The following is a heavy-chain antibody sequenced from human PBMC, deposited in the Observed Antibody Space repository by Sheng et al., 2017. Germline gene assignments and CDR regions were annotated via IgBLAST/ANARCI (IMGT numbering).Heavy chain of an antibody. Sequence: ESGGGVVQPGRSLRLSCTASGFTFSSYGMHWVRQAPGKGLEWVAVIWYDGSNKYYADSVKGRFTISRDNSKNTLYLQMNSLRAEDTAVYYCAKNRKPHEDYDFWSGYSGLTYYYYYGMDVWDQGP. CDR1: GFTFSSYG. V-gene: IGHV3-33*06. CDR3: AKNRKPHEDYDFWSGYSGLTYYYYYGMDV. CDR2: IWYDGSNK. J-gene: IGHJ6*02. D-gene: IGHD3-3*01.